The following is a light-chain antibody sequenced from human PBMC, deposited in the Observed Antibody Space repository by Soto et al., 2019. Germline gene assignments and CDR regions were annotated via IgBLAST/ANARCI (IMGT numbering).Light chain of an antibody. J-gene: IGKJ3*01. CDR1: QSVSRY. Sequence: EVVLTQSPATLSLSPGERATLSCRASQSVSRYLAWYQQKPGQAPRLLIYDASNRATGIPARFSGSGSGTDFTLTISSLEPEDFAVYYCHQRSNSPPFTFGPGTKVDIK. CDR3: HQRSNSPPFT. CDR2: DAS. V-gene: IGKV3-11*01.